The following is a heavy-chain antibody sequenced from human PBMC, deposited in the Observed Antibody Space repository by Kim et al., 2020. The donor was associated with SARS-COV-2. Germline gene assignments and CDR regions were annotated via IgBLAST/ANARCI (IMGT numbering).Heavy chain of an antibody. CDR3: ARGALGYCSSTRCHKGFDP. J-gene: IGHJ5*02. CDR1: GGSISSYY. Sequence: SETLSLTCTVSGGSISSYYWSWIRQPPGKGLEWIGYIYYSGSTNYNPSLKSRVTISVDTSKNQFSLKLSSVTTADTAVYYCARGALGYCSSTRCHKGFDPWGQGTLVTVSS. D-gene: IGHD2-2*01. CDR2: IYYSGST. V-gene: IGHV4-59*01.